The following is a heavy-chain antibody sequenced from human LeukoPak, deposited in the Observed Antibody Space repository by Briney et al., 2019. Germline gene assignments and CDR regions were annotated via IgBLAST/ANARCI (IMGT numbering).Heavy chain of an antibody. CDR1: GYSFTSYW. D-gene: IGHD5-24*01. CDR2: MYPGDSDT. Sequence: GESLKISCKGSGYSFTSYWIGWVRQMPGKGLEWMGIMYPGDSDTSYSPSFQGHFTISADKSISTAYLHWSSLKASDTAMYYCARRDGYNMGAFDLWGQGTMVTVSS. CDR3: ARRDGYNMGAFDL. J-gene: IGHJ3*01. V-gene: IGHV5-51*01.